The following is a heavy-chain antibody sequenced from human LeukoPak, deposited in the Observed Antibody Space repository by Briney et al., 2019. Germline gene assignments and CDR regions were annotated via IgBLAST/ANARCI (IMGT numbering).Heavy chain of an antibody. J-gene: IGHJ4*02. D-gene: IGHD3-22*01. Sequence: GASVKVSCKASGYTFTSYGISWVRQAPGQGLEWMGIINPSGGSTSYAQKFQGRVTMTRDTSTSTVYMELSSLRSEDTAVYYCARDELTPDSSGSGHFDYWGQGTLVTVSS. CDR1: GYTFTSYG. CDR3: ARDELTPDSSGSGHFDY. V-gene: IGHV1-46*01. CDR2: INPSGGST.